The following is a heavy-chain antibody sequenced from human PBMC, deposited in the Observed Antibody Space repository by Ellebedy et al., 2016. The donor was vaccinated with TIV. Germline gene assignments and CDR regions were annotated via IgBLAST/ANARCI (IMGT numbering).Heavy chain of an antibody. CDR3: MSRLLLRRSGDY. V-gene: IGHV4-34*01. Sequence: SETLSLTCAVYGGSFSGYYWSWIRQPPGKGLEWIGEINHSGSTNYNPSLKSRVTISVDTSKNQFSLKLSSVTAADTAVYYCMSRLLLRRSGDYWGQGTLVTVSS. CDR1: GGSFSGYY. J-gene: IGHJ4*02. CDR2: INHSGST. D-gene: IGHD3-22*01.